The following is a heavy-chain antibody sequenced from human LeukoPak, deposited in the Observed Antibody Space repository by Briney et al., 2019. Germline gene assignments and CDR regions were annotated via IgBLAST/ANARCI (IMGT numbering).Heavy chain of an antibody. V-gene: IGHV1-8*01. D-gene: IGHD2-2*01. CDR1: GYTFTSYD. J-gene: IGHJ6*02. CDR3: ARDNIVVVPAAADYGMDV. Sequence: ASVKVSCKASGYTFTSYDINWVRQATGQGLEWMGWMNPNSGNTGYAQKFQGRVTMTRNTSISTAYMELSSLRSEDTAVYYCARDNIVVVPAAADYGMDVWGQGTTVTVSS. CDR2: MNPNSGNT.